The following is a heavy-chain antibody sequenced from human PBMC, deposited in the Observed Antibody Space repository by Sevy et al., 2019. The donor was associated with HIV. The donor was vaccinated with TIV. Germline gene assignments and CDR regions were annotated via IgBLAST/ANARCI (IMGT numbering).Heavy chain of an antibody. CDR2: INPNSDGT. CDR3: GRDRVIFGGGGGLDV. V-gene: IGHV1-2*02. CDR1: ASTFTAYY. D-gene: IGHD3-3*02. J-gene: IGHJ6*02. Sequence: GASVKVSCKTSASTFTAYYMHWLRQAPGQGLEWMGWINPNSDGTKYAQRFQGRVSMTADTSISTAYMELSRLTSDDPAVYYWGRDRVIFGGGGGLDVWGQGTTVTVSS.